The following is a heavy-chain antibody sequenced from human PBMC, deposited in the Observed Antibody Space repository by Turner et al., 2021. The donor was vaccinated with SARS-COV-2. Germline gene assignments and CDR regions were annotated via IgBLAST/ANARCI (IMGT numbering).Heavy chain of an antibody. Sequence: EVQLVESGGGLVQPGGSLRLSCAASGFTFSSYWMHWVRQAPGKGLVWVSHINSDGSFTSYADSVKRRFTISRDNAKNTLYLQMNSLRAEDTAVYYCARDQRDSVIWSGYGAFDIWGQGTMVTVSS. J-gene: IGHJ3*02. CDR2: INSDGSFT. D-gene: IGHD3-3*01. CDR3: ARDQRDSVIWSGYGAFDI. V-gene: IGHV3-74*01. CDR1: GFTFSSYW.